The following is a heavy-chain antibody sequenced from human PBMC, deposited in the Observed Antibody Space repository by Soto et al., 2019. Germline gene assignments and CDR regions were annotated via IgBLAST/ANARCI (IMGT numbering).Heavy chain of an antibody. V-gene: IGHV4-61*01. J-gene: IGHJ4*02. D-gene: IGHD3-3*01. CDR1: GGSFKSGSYS. Sequence: QVQLQESGPGLVKPSETLSLTCTVSGGSFKSGSYSWSWIRQPPGKGLEWIGYVYHTGRTSYNPSLKSRVSISMDTSKNQFSLNLDSVTAADTAVYFCARDFAYFDSWGRGPWSPSPQ. CDR2: VYHTGRT. CDR3: ARDFAYFDS.